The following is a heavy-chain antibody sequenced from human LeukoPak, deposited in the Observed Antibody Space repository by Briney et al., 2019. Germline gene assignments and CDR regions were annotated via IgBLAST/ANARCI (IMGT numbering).Heavy chain of an antibody. CDR1: GFTVSGSW. J-gene: IGHJ4*02. CDR3: ARGSSWPDY. V-gene: IGHV3-74*01. D-gene: IGHD6-13*01. CDR2: INTDGSST. Sequence: GGSLSLSCAAPGFTVSGSWMHWVRQAPGKGLVWVSRINTDGSSTTYADSVKGRFTISRDNASNTLYLQMNSLRGEDTAVYYCARGSSWPDYWGQGTLVTVSS.